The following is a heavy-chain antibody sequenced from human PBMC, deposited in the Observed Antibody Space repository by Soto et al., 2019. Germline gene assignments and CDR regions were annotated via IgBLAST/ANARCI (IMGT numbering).Heavy chain of an antibody. D-gene: IGHD6-13*01. J-gene: IGHJ6*02. CDR1: GGSISSSGYY. V-gene: IGHV4-31*03. Sequence: QVQLQESGPGLVKPSQTLSLTCTVSGGSISSSGYYWSWIRQHPGKGLEWIGYIYYSGSTYYNPSLKSRVTLSLDTSKNQFSLKLSSVTAADTAVYYCARSAVYYYYGMDVWGQGTTVTVSS. CDR3: ARSAVYYYYGMDV. CDR2: IYYSGST.